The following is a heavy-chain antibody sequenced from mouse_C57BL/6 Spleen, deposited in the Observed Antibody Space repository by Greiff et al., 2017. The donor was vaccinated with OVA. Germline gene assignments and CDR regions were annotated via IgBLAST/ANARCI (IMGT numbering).Heavy chain of an antibody. CDR1: GYSITSGYY. V-gene: IGHV3-6*01. CDR2: ISYDGSN. D-gene: IGHD2-4*01. CDR3: ASPGDYDGVYFDY. Sequence: DVKLQESGPGLVKPSQSLSLTCSVTGYSITSGYYWNWIRQFPGNKLEWMGYISYDGSNNYNPSLKNRISITRDTSKNQFFLKLNSVTTEDTATYYCASPGDYDGVYFDYWGQGTTLTVSS. J-gene: IGHJ2*01.